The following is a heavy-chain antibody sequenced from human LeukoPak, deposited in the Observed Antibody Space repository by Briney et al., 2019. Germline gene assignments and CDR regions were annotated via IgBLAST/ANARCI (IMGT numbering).Heavy chain of an antibody. CDR2: ISAYNGNT. D-gene: IGHD2-2*01. CDR3: ARNPYCSSTSCYDWSDP. V-gene: IGHV1-18*01. CDR1: GYTFASYG. Sequence: GASVKVSCKASGYTFASYGISWVRQAPGQGLEWMGWISAYNGNTNYAQKLQGRVTMTTDTSTSTAYMELRSLRSDDTAVYYCARNPYCSSTSCYDWSDPWGQGTLVTVSS. J-gene: IGHJ5*02.